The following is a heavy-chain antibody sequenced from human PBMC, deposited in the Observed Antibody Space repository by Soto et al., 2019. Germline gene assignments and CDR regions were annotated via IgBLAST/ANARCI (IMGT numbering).Heavy chain of an antibody. CDR3: TRDPRNYYDSIGSANWFDP. D-gene: IGHD3-22*01. J-gene: IGHJ5*02. CDR1: GFTFSGSA. CDR2: IRSKTNSYAT. V-gene: IGHV3-73*01. Sequence: LRLSCAASGFTFSGSAMHWVRQASGKGLEWVGRIRSKTNSYATAYAASVKGRFTISRDDSKDTAYLQMNSLKTEDTAVYYCTRDPRNYYDSIGSANWFDPWGQGTLVTVSS.